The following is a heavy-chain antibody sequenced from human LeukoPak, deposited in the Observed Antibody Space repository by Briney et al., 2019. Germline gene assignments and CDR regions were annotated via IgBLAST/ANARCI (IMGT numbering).Heavy chain of an antibody. CDR3: ARAAGERGNHYYYMDV. Sequence: SETLSLTCTVSGGSISSSSYYWGWIRQPPGKGLEWIGSIYYSGSTYYNPSLKSRVTISVDTSKNQFSLKLSSVTAADTAVYYCARAAGERGNHYYYMDVWGKGITVTVSS. V-gene: IGHV4-39*07. J-gene: IGHJ6*03. D-gene: IGHD4-17*01. CDR2: IYYSGST. CDR1: GGSISSSSYY.